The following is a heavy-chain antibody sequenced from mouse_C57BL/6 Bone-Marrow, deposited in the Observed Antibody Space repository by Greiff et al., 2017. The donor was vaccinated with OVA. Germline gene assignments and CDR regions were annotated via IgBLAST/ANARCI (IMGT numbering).Heavy chain of an antibody. J-gene: IGHJ2*01. V-gene: IGHV1-81*01. D-gene: IGHD1-1*01. CDR1: GYTFTSYG. CDR2: IYPRSGNT. CDR3: ARRGSPFDY. Sequence: VKLQQSGAELARPGASVKLSCKASGYTFTSYGISWVKQRTGQGLEWIGEIYPRSGNTYYNEKFKGKATLTADKSSSTAYMELRSLTSEDSAVYFCARRGSPFDYWGQGTTLTVSS.